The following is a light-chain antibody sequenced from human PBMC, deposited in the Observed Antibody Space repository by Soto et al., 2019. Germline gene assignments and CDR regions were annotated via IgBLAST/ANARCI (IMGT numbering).Light chain of an antibody. Sequence: DIQMTQSPSSLSASVGDRVTITCRASQGISTYLIWYQQIQGKAPKLLMYAASNLVSGVPSRFSSGGSGTEFTLTISSLPPEDFATCDCPQSYRTPYTFGQGTKVETK. CDR2: AAS. CDR1: QGISTY. J-gene: IGKJ2*01. V-gene: IGKV1-39*01. CDR3: PQSYRTPYT.